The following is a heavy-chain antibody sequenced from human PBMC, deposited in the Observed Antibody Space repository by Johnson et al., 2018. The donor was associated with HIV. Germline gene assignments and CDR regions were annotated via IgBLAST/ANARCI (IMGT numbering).Heavy chain of an antibody. Sequence: VQLVESGGGLVQPGGSLRLSCAASGFTFNSHWMSWVRQAPGKGLEWVSVISGSGGSTYYADSVKGRFTISRDNSKNTLYLQMNSLKTEDTAVYYCTTAELGWTGLGAFDIWGQGTMVTVSS. D-gene: IGHD3/OR15-3a*01. CDR2: ISGSGGST. CDR3: TTAELGWTGLGAFDI. CDR1: GFTFNSHW. V-gene: IGHV3-23*04. J-gene: IGHJ3*02.